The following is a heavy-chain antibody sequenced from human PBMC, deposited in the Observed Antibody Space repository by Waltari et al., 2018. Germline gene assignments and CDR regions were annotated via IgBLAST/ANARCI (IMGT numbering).Heavy chain of an antibody. V-gene: IGHV3-48*03. Sequence: EVRLVESGGGLLHPGGTLSLSCEASGLTFTSHHLNWIRQAPGKGLEWLSYISSTFEIHYADSVKGRLTVSRDNARNSVFLEMSSLRADDTAVYYCVRDLNWGFDSWGQGTLVTVSS. CDR2: ISSTFEI. D-gene: IGHD7-27*01. J-gene: IGHJ4*02. CDR1: GLTFTSHH. CDR3: VRDLNWGFDS.